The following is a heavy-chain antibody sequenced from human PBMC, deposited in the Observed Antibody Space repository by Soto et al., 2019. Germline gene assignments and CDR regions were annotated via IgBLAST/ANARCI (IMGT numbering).Heavy chain of an antibody. J-gene: IGHJ6*02. V-gene: IGHV3-30*18. CDR1: GFTFSTYG. CDR2: ISYDGTNK. Sequence: QVQLVESGGGEVQPGRSLTLSCAASGFTFSTYGMHWVRQTPGKGLEWVAVISYDGTNKFYSDSVKGRFTISRVNFKNTLTLQMNSLRADDTAVYSCAKDLQSYGDYDYYCYGMDVWGLGTRVTVSS. CDR3: AKDLQSYGDYDYYCYGMDV. D-gene: IGHD4-17*01.